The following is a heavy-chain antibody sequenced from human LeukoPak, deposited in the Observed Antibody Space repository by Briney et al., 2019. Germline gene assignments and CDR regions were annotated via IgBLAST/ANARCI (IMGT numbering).Heavy chain of an antibody. CDR3: AREGRWLQPRGYYYGMDV. CDR1: GGSISSGDYY. J-gene: IGHJ6*02. Sequence: SQTLSLTCTVSGGSISSGDYYWSWIRQPPGKGLEWIGYIYYSGSTYYNPSLKSRVTISVDTSKNQFSLKLSSVTAADTAVYYCAREGRWLQPRGYYYGMDVWGQGTTVTVSS. D-gene: IGHD5-24*01. V-gene: IGHV4-30-4*01. CDR2: IYYSGST.